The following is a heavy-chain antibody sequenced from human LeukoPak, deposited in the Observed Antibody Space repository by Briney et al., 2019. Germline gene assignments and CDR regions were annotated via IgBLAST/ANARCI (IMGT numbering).Heavy chain of an antibody. J-gene: IGHJ4*02. V-gene: IGHV3-7*01. CDR2: IKQDGSEK. D-gene: IGHD3-16*02. CDR1: GFTFSSYW. CDR3: ARAEGTDYVWGSYRYRLFDY. Sequence: GGSLRLSCAASGFTFSSYWMSWVRQAPGKGLEWVANIKQDGSEKYYVDSVKGRFTISRDNAKNSLYLQMNSLRAEDTAVYYCARAEGTDYVWGSYRYRLFDYWGQGTLVTVSS.